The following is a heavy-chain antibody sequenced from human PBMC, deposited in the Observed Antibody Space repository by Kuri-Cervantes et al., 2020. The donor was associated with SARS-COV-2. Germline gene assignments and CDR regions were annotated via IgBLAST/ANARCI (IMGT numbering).Heavy chain of an antibody. V-gene: IGHV5-51*01. D-gene: IGHD3-16*01. CDR1: GYSFTKHW. J-gene: IGHJ3*02. CDR3: ARDGAVRTQFDPFDI. Sequence: KVSCKGSGYSFTKHWIGWVRQMPGKGLEWMGIIWPGDSNIRDTPSFQDQVTISVDTSISTAYLQWSSLKASDTAMYYCARDGAVRTQFDPFDIWGQGTMVTVSS. CDR2: IWPGDSNI.